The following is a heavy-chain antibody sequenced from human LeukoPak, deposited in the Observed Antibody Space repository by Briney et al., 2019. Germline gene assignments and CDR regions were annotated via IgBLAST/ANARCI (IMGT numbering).Heavy chain of an antibody. CDR3: ARHLSAYYDILTGYYNDYYFDY. J-gene: IGHJ4*02. D-gene: IGHD3-9*01. Sequence: PSETLSPTCTVSGGSISSYYWGWIRQPPGKGLEWIGSIYYSGSTYYNPSLKSRVTISVDTSKNQFSLKLSSVTAADTAVYYCARHLSAYYDILTGYYNDYYFDYWGQGTLVTVSS. CDR2: IYYSGST. V-gene: IGHV4-39*01. CDR1: GGSISSYY.